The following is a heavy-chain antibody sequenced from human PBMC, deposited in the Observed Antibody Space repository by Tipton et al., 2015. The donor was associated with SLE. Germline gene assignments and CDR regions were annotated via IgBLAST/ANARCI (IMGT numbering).Heavy chain of an antibody. Sequence: LRLSCTVSGGSISSSSYYWGWIRQPPGKGLEWIGSIYYSGSTYYNPSLKSRVTISVDTSKNQFSLKLSSVTAADTAVYYCARGGTWAFDYWGQGTLVTVSS. V-gene: IGHV4-39*07. D-gene: IGHD1-1*01. J-gene: IGHJ4*02. CDR3: ARGGTWAFDY. CDR2: IYYSGST. CDR1: GGSISSSSYY.